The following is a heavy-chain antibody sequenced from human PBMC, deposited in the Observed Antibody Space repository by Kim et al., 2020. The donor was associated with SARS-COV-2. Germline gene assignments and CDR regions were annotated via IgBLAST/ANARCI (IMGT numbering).Heavy chain of an antibody. CDR1: GASVGSGSYF. CDR2: ISDSGST. CDR3: ARVATVWAFFDY. D-gene: IGHD4-17*01. Sequence: SETLSLTCSVSGASVGSGSYFWSWVRQPPGKGLEWIGYISDSGSTSYNPSLNSRVTISMDSSKRQFSLKLNSVSGADTAVYYCARVATVWAFFDYWGHG. V-gene: IGHV4-30-4*01. J-gene: IGHJ4*01.